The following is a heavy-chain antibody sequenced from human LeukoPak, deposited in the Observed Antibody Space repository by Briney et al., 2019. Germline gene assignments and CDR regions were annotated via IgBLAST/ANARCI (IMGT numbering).Heavy chain of an antibody. Sequence: PGGSLRLSCAASGFTVSSNYMTWVRQAPGKGLEWVSVIYSGGSTHSADSLKGRFTLSRDTCRNTLYLQINTLRAPDPAVYFCVRDSRYSGYDFDYWGQGTLVTVSS. CDR3: VRDSRYSGYDFDY. CDR2: IYSGGST. V-gene: IGHV3-53*01. CDR1: GFTVSSNY. D-gene: IGHD5-12*01. J-gene: IGHJ4*02.